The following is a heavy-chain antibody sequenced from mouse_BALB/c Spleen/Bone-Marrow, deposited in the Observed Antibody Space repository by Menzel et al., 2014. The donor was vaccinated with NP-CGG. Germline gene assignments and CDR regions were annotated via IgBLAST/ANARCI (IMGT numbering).Heavy chain of an antibody. Sequence: EVKLVESGGDLVKPGGSLKLSCAASGFTFSNYGMSWVRQTPDKRLEWVATISSGGSYTYFPDSVKGRFTISRDNAKNPLYLQMNSLKSEDAAMYYCARLTPDYAMDYWGQGTSVTVSS. CDR3: ARLTPDYAMDY. D-gene: IGHD1-3*01. CDR2: ISSGGSYT. J-gene: IGHJ4*01. V-gene: IGHV5-6*01. CDR1: GFTFSNYG.